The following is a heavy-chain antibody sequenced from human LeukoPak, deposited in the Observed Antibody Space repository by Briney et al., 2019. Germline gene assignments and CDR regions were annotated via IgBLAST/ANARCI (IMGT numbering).Heavy chain of an antibody. CDR1: GFTFSSYA. J-gene: IGHJ6*02. CDR2: ISGSGGST. D-gene: IGHD5-24*01. CDR3: ARDYTEMATIKNYYYYGMDV. V-gene: IGHV3-23*01. Sequence: GGSLRLSCAASGFTFSSYAMSWVRQAPGKGLEWVSAISGSGGSTYYADSVKGRFTISRDNAKNSLYLQMNSLRAEDTAVYYCARDYTEMATIKNYYYYGMDVWGQGTTVTVSS.